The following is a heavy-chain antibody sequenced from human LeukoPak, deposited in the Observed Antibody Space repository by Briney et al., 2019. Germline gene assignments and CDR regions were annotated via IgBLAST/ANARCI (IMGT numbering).Heavy chain of an antibody. D-gene: IGHD6-13*01. J-gene: IGHJ4*02. Sequence: PGGSLRLSCAASGFTFSDYYMSWIRQAPGKGLEWVSAISGSGGSTYYADSVKGRFTISRDNSKNTLYLQMNSLRAEDTALYYCAKTGGIAAAHWGQGTLVTVSS. CDR3: AKTGGIAAAH. CDR2: ISGSGGST. CDR1: GFTFSDYY. V-gene: IGHV3-23*01.